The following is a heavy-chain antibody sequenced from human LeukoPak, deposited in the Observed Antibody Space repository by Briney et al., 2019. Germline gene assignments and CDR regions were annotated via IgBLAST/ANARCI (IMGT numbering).Heavy chain of an antibody. CDR1: GGSFSGYY. CDR3: ARESVWDIVVVVAATGFDY. D-gene: IGHD2-15*01. Sequence: SETLSLTCAVYGGSFSGYYWSWIRQPPGKGLEWIGEINHSGSTNYNPSLKSRVTISVDTSKNQFSLKLSSVTAADTAVYYCARESVWDIVVVVAATGFDYWGQGTLVTVSS. V-gene: IGHV4-34*01. CDR2: INHSGST. J-gene: IGHJ4*02.